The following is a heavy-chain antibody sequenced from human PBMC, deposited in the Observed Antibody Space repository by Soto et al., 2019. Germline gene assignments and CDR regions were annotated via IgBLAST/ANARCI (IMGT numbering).Heavy chain of an antibody. D-gene: IGHD2-15*01. CDR2: ISSSGYV. V-gene: IGHV3-21*01. CDR1: GFNFNSYT. Sequence: GGSLRLSCAASGFNFNSYTINWVCQASGKRLEWLSSISSSGYVFSTDSVGGRLTISRDNAKNSVYLQINSLRAEDTAVYFCARDCTGGSCYPGNDVWAQGTTVTVSS. CDR3: ARDCTGGSCYPGNDV. J-gene: IGHJ6*02.